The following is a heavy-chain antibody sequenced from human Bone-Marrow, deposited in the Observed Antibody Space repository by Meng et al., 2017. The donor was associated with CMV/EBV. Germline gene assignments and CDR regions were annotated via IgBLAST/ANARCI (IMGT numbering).Heavy chain of an antibody. V-gene: IGHV1-2*02. CDR1: GYTFTDYY. CDR3: AAHHVTGDSSGYQDY. CDR2: INPNSGGT. J-gene: IGHJ4*02. Sequence: ASVKVSCKASGYTFTDYYMHWVRQAPGQGLEWMGWINPNSGGTNYAQKFQGRVTMTRDTSISTAYMELSRLRSEDTAVYYCAAHHVTGDSSGYQDYWGQGTLVTVSS. D-gene: IGHD3-22*01.